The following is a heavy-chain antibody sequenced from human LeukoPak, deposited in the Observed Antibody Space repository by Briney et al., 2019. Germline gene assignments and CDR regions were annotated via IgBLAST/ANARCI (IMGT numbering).Heavy chain of an antibody. D-gene: IGHD3-22*01. V-gene: IGHV4-59*12. Sequence: SETLSLTCTVSGGSLSSYYWSWIRQPPGKGLEWIGYIYYSGSTNYNPSLKSRVTISVDTSKNQFSLKLSSVTAADTAVYYCARDLSYYDSSGYYYVDWFDPWGQGTLVTVSS. CDR2: IYYSGST. J-gene: IGHJ5*02. CDR1: GGSLSSYY. CDR3: ARDLSYYDSSGYYYVDWFDP.